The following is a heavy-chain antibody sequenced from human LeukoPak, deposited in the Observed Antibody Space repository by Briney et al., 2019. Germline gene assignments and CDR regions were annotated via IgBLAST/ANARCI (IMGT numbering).Heavy chain of an antibody. J-gene: IGHJ6*03. V-gene: IGHV4-34*01. CDR3: ARGDIAVAGRDYYYYYYMDV. CDR2: INHSGST. CDR1: GGSFSGYY. Sequence: PSETLSLTCAVYGGSFSGYYWSWIRQPPGKGLEWIGEINHSGSTNYNPSLKSRVTISVDTSKNQFSLKLSSVTAADTAVYYCARGDIAVAGRDYYYYYYMDVWGKGTTVTVSS. D-gene: IGHD6-19*01.